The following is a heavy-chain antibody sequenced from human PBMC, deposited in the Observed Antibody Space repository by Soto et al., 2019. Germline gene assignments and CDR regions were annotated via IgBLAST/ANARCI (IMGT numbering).Heavy chain of an antibody. Sequence: HPGGSLRLSCAASGFTFSIFAMSWFRQSPGKGLEWVSTISGSGGSTYYADAVKGRFSISRDNSMGTLYLQMKSLRVEDTAIYYCAKEVSLGSTVDLGYWGQGTLVTVSS. CDR3: AKEVSLGSTVDLGY. J-gene: IGHJ4*02. CDR1: GFTFSIFA. D-gene: IGHD7-27*01. V-gene: IGHV3-23*01. CDR2: ISGSGGST.